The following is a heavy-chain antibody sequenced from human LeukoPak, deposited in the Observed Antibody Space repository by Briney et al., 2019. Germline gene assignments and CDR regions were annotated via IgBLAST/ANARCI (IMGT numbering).Heavy chain of an antibody. J-gene: IGHJ4*02. Sequence: PGGSLRLSCAASGFTFSIYWMTWVRQAPGKGLEWVANINPHGSETYYVDSMKGRFTISRDNAKNSLYLLMNSLRAEDTAVYYCARLDLGVMTSSPDYWGQGTLVTVSS. D-gene: IGHD3-16*01. CDR2: INPHGSET. V-gene: IGHV3-7*01. CDR3: ARLDLGVMTSSPDY. CDR1: GFTFSIYW.